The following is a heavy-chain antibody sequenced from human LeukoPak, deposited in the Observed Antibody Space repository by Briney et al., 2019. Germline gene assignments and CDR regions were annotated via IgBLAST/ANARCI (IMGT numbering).Heavy chain of an antibody. Sequence: SQTLSLTCAISGDSVSSNSVTWNWIRQSPSRGLEWLGRTYYRSTWYNDYAVSVKSRITINPDTSKNQFSLQLNSVTPEDTAVYYCAREGVALNYNWFDPWGQGTLVTVSS. V-gene: IGHV6-1*01. D-gene: IGHD3-10*01. CDR3: AREGVALNYNWFDP. CDR2: TYYRSTWYN. CDR1: GDSVSSNSVT. J-gene: IGHJ5*02.